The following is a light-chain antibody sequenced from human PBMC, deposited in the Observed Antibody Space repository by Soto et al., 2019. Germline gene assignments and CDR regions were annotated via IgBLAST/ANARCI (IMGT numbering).Light chain of an antibody. CDR1: QSVSTSF. CDR2: GAF. V-gene: IGKV3-20*01. Sequence: VVLTQSPGTLSLSPGERATLSCRASQSVSTSFLAWYQRKPGQAPRLLIYGAFSRATGIPDRFSGSGSGTDFTLTISRLEPEDFAVYYCQQYGNSIPITFGQGTRLEIK. CDR3: QQYGNSIPIT. J-gene: IGKJ5*01.